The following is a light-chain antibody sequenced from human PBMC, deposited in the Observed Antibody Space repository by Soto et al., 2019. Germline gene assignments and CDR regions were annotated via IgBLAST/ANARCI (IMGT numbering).Light chain of an antibody. CDR2: DAS. J-gene: IGKJ4*01. CDR3: QQYNSYLT. CDR1: QSISSW. Sequence: DIQMTQSPSTLSASVGDRVTITCRASQSISSWLAWYQQKPGKAPKLLIYDASSLESGVPSRFSGSGSGTEFSLTISSLQPDDFAIYYCQQYNSYLTFAGGTKV. V-gene: IGKV1-5*01.